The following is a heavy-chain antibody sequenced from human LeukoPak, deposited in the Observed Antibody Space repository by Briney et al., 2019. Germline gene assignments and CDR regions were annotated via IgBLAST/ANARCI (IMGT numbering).Heavy chain of an antibody. D-gene: IGHD1-20*01. J-gene: IGHJ4*02. V-gene: IGHV4-39*01. CDR3: ARQAVTGTTNRYFDY. CDR2: IYYSGST. Sequence: SETLSLTCTVSGGSISSSSYYWGWIRQPPGKGLEWIGSIYYSGSTYYNPSLKSRVTISVDTSKNQSSLKLSSVTAADTAVYYCARQAVTGTTNRYFDYWGQGTLVTVSS. CDR1: GGSISSSSYY.